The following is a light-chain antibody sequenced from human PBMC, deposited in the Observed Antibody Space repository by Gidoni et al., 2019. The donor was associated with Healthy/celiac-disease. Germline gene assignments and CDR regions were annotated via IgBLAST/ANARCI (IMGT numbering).Light chain of an antibody. V-gene: IGKV1-39*01. CDR1: QSISSY. Sequence: DIQMTQSPSSLSASVGDRVTITCRASQSISSYLNWYLQKPGKAPKLLIYAASSLQSGVPSRFSGSGSGTDVTLTISSLQPEDFATYYCQQSYSTPVTFGPXTKVDIK. CDR3: QQSYSTPVT. CDR2: AAS. J-gene: IGKJ3*01.